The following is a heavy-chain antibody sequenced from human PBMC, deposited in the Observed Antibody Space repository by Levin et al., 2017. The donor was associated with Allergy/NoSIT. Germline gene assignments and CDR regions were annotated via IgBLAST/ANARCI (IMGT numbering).Heavy chain of an antibody. V-gene: IGHV5-51*01. Sequence: AASVKVSCQGSGYSFTSYWIGWVRQMPGKGLEWMGIIYPGDSDTRYSPSFQGQVTISADKSISTAYLQWSSLKASGTAIYYCARRGTRDYYYYMDVWGKGTTVTVSS. D-gene: IGHD1-1*01. CDR3: ARRGTRDYYYYMDV. J-gene: IGHJ6*03. CDR2: IYPGDSDT. CDR1: GYSFTSYW.